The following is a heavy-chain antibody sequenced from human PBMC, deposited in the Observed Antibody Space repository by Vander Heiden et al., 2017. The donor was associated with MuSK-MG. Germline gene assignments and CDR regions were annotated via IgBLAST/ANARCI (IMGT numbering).Heavy chain of an antibody. CDR2: IIPIFGTP. V-gene: IGHV1-69*01. CDR3: ARGELIGGLAGSLADDFDH. CDR1: GVTFSGYA. J-gene: IGHJ3*01. D-gene: IGHD7-27*01. Sequence: QVQLVQSGTEVKTPGSSVKVSCKASGVTFSGYAISWVRQAPGTGLEWMGGIIPIFGTPHYAQNFQGRLTITADEYRRTAYMEFSSLRSDDTAVYDCARGELIGGLAGSLADDFDHWCHGTMVTGSS.